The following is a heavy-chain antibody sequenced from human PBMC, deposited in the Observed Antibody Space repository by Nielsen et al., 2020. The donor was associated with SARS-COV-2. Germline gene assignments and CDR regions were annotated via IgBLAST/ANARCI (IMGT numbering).Heavy chain of an antibody. D-gene: IGHD6-19*01. CDR1: GYIFSNFG. J-gene: IGHJ4*02. V-gene: IGHV1-18*01. CDR2: ISGFNGNT. CDR3: ARWRTYGNGWDF. Sequence: ASVKVSCKASGYIFSNFGLSWVRQAPGRGLEWIGWISGFNGNTNYLQKFKGRVTMTTHSSTGTVYMELRSLRADDTAIYYCARWRTYGNGWDFWGQGTLVTVSS.